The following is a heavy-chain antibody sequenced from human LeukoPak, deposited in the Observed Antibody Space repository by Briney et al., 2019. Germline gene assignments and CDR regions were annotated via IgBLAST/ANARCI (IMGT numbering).Heavy chain of an antibody. J-gene: IGHJ5*02. D-gene: IGHD3-9*01. CDR3: AKGRRYNILTGHYVSEVDP. CDR2: ISYDGPNK. CDR1: GFTFNNYG. V-gene: IGHV3-30*18. Sequence: PGGSLRLSCAASGFTFNNYGMHWVRQAPGKGLEWVAVISYDGPNKYYADSVKGRFTISRDNSKSTQYLQMKSLRAEDTAVYYCAKGRRYNILTGHYVSEVDPWGQGTLVTVSS.